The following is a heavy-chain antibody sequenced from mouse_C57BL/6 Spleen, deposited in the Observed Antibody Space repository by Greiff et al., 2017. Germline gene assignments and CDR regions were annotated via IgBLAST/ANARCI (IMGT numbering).Heavy chain of an antibody. J-gene: IGHJ2*01. CDR1: GFTFSSYT. CDR2: ISGGGGNT. Sequence: EVQGVESGGGLVKPGGSLKLSCAASGFTFSSYTMSWVRQTPEKRLEWVATISGGGGNTYYPDSVKGRFTISRDNAKNTLYLQMSSLRSEDTALYYCARRYGNSYYFDYWGQGTTLTVSS. D-gene: IGHD2-10*02. V-gene: IGHV5-9*01. CDR3: ARRYGNSYYFDY.